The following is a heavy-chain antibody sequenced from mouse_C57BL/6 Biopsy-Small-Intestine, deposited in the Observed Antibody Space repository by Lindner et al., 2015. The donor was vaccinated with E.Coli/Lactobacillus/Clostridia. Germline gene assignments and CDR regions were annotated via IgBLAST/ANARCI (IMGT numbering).Heavy chain of an antibody. V-gene: IGHV1-53*01. Sequence: SVKVSCKASGYTFTAYYMHWVRQAPGQGLELMGWINPNSGGTNYAQKFQGRITLTRDTSISTAYMELSRLRSDDTAVYYCARRGGFFDLWGRGTLVTVSS. CDR3: ARRGGFFDL. J-gene: IGHJ1*01. CDR2: INPNSGGT. CDR1: GYTFTAYY.